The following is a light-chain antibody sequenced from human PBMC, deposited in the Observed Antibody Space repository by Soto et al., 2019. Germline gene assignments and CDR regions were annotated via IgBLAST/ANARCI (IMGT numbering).Light chain of an antibody. V-gene: IGKV3-15*01. CDR1: QNIYSN. J-gene: IGKJ1*01. CDR2: RAS. Sequence: IVMTQPPATLSVSPGERATLSCRASQNIYSNVAWYQQRPGQAPRLLIYRASTRATGIPARFSGSGSGTEFTLTISSLQSEDFTVYSCLQYHNLWAFGQGTKVEIK. CDR3: LQYHNLWA.